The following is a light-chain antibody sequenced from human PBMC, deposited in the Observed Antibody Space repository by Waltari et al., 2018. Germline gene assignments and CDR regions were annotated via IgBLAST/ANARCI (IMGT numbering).Light chain of an antibody. V-gene: IGKV1-NL1*01. CDR1: QGISNS. Sequence: DIQMTQSPSSLSASVGDRVTITFRASQGISNSLAWYQQKPGKAPKLLLYAASRLESGVPSRFSGSGSGTDYTLTISSLQPEDFATYYCQQYYSTPTFGQGTKLEI. CDR3: QQYYSTPT. J-gene: IGKJ2*01. CDR2: AAS.